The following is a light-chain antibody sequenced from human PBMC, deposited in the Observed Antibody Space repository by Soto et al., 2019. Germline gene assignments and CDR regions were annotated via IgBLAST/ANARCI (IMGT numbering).Light chain of an antibody. CDR2: GVS. CDR3: QQVGISPCP. J-gene: IGKJ1*01. V-gene: IGKV3-20*01. CDR1: QGILNNY. Sequence: DIVLTQSPGTLSLSPGERATLSCRASQGILNNYLAWFQQRPGQAPRLLIYGVSNRAADIPERFSGGGTVTDFTLTISRLEPEDYGVHCCQQVGISPCPFGRGTRV.